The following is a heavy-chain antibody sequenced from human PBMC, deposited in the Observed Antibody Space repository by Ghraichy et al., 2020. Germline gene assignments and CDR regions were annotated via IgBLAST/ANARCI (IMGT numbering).Heavy chain of an antibody. Sequence: GGSLRLSCVGSGFTFSSYSMNWVRQSPGKGLEWVSYITSSSRTKSYADSVKGRFTISRDNAKNSLYLQMNSLRDEDTAVYYCARGSKVVRFYYYDALDVWGQGTTVTVSS. CDR2: ITSSSRTK. J-gene: IGHJ6*02. V-gene: IGHV3-48*02. D-gene: IGHD4-23*01. CDR1: GFTFSSYS. CDR3: ARGSKVVRFYYYDALDV.